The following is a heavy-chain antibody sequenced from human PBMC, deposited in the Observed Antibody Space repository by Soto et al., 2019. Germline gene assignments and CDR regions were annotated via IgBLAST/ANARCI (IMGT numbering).Heavy chain of an antibody. D-gene: IGHD3-22*01. J-gene: IGHJ5*02. CDR1: GGSFSGYY. CDR2: INHSGST. Sequence: ASETLSLTCAVYGGSFSGYYWSWIRQPPGKGLEWIGEINHSGSTNYNPSLKSRVTISVDTSKNQFSLKLSSVTAADTAVYYCARGGPYYYDSSGYSDWFDPWGQGTLVTVSS. CDR3: ARGGPYYYDSSGYSDWFDP. V-gene: IGHV4-34*01.